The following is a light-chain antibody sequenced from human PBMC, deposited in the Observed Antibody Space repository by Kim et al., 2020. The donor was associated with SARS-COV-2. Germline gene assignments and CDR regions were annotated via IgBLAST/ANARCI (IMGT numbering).Light chain of an antibody. J-gene: IGLJ2*01. CDR3: NSYTSSTTLV. V-gene: IGLV2-14*03. Sequence: QSALTQPASVSGSPGQSVTISCTGSSSDVGGYDYVSWYQQHPGKAPKLVIYDVSNRPSGASYRFSGSKSGNTASLTISGLQAEDEADYYCNSYTSSTTLVFGGGTKLTVL. CDR2: DVS. CDR1: SSDVGGYDY.